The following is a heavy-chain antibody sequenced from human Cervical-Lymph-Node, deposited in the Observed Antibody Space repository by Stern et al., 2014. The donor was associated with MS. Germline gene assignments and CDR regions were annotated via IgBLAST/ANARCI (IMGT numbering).Heavy chain of an antibody. CDR1: GGTFRSFA. Sequence: QVQLVQSGSEVRKPGSSVNVTCKASGGTFRSFAVNWVRQAPGQGLEWVGGIIPVFGTQTYAQKFQGRITVISDESTNTVYLELSRLTSDDTATYFCASAHPATRRGYKGMNVWGQGTTIAVSS. D-gene: IGHD2-2*01. J-gene: IGHJ6*02. CDR2: IIPVFGTQ. V-gene: IGHV1-69*05. CDR3: ASAHPATRRGYKGMNV.